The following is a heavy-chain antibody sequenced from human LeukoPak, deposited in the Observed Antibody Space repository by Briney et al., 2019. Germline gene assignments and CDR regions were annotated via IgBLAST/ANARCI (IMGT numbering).Heavy chain of an antibody. Sequence: GASVKVSCKASGYTFTDCYIHWVRQAPGQGPEWMGWINPNSGDTNYAQKFQGTVTMTRDTSISTAYMELSRLKSDDTAVYYCARHLNRGYDLWGRGTLVTVSS. V-gene: IGHV1-2*02. CDR2: INPNSGDT. D-gene: IGHD3-10*01. CDR3: ARHLNRGYDL. CDR1: GYTFTDCY. J-gene: IGHJ2*01.